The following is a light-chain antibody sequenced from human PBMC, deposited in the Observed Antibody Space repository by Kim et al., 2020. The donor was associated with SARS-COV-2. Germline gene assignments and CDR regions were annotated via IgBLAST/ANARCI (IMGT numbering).Light chain of an antibody. J-gene: IGKJ2*01. CDR1: QGLVHSDGNTY. Sequence: QPASISCRSTQGLVHSDGNTYLTWFHQRPGQSPRRLIYKVSNRDSGVPDRFSGSGSGTDFTRKISRVEAEDVGVYYCLQGTHWPLTFGQGTKLEI. V-gene: IGKV2-30*02. CDR3: LQGTHWPLT. CDR2: KVS.